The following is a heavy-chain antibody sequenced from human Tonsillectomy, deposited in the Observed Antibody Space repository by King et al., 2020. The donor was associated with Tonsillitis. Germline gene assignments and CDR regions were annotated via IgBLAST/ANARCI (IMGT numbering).Heavy chain of an antibody. V-gene: IGHV3-23*04. CDR2: ISGSGGST. Sequence: VQLVESGRGMVQTGGSLRLSCAASGFTFSNYAMSWVRQAPGKGLEWVAAISGSGGSTYYADSVKGRFTISRDNSKNMLYLQMKSLRAEDTAVYYCAKGVLVWFGELLDFFDYWGQGTLVTVSS. D-gene: IGHD3-10*01. CDR1: GFTFSNYA. CDR3: AKGVLVWFGELLDFFDY. J-gene: IGHJ4*02.